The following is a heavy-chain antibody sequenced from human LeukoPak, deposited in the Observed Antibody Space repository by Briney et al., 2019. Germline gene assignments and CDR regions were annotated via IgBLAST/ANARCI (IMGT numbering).Heavy chain of an antibody. CDR2: ISSSGTTI. CDR3: ARWDSSGCLDY. CDR1: GLTFGDYY. V-gene: IGHV3-11*01. Sequence: GGSLRLSCAASGLTFGDYYMSWIRQAPGKGLEWVSYISSSGTTIYYADSVKGRFTIPRDNAKNSLYLQMNSLRAEDTAVYFCARWDSSGCLDYWGQGTLVTVSS. D-gene: IGHD3-22*01. J-gene: IGHJ4*02.